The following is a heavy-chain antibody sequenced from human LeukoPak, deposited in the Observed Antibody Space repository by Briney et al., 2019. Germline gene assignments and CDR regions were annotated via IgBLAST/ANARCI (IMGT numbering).Heavy chain of an antibody. V-gene: IGHV3-53*01. CDR3: ARAVVPAPWFDP. CDR2: IYSGGST. CDR1: GFTVSSNY. Sequence: GGSLRLSCAASGFTVSSNYMSWVRQAPGKGLEWVSVIYSGGSTYYADSVKGRFTISRDNSKNMLYLQMNSLRAEDTAVYYCARAVVPAPWFDPWGQGTLVTVSS. J-gene: IGHJ5*02. D-gene: IGHD2-2*01.